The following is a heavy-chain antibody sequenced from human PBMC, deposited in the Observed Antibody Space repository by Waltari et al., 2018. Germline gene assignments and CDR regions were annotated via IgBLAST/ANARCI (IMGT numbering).Heavy chain of an antibody. CDR2: INNDERMT. CDR3: ARGSGGGDH. V-gene: IGHV3-74*01. Sequence: EVQLVESGGGLVQPGGSLRLSCAVSGFSFSSYWMNWVRQAPGKGLVWVSRINNDERMTDYADSVKCRFTISSDNAKNTLHVQMNSLRAEDTAVYYCARGSGGGDHWGQGTLVTVSS. J-gene: IGHJ4*02. CDR1: GFSFSSYW. D-gene: IGHD1-26*01.